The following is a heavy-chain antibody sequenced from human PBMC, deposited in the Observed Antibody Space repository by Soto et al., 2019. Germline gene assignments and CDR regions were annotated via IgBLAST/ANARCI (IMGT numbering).Heavy chain of an antibody. CDR2: INSDGSGT. CDR3: ARDKAGATDAFDI. J-gene: IGHJ3*02. Sequence: GGSLRLSCAASGFAFSLYWMHWVRQDPGKGLVWVSRINSDGSGTIYADSVKGRFTISRDNAKNTLYLQMNSLRAEDTAVYYCARDKAGATDAFDIWGQGTMVTVSS. V-gene: IGHV3-74*01. CDR1: GFAFSLYW. D-gene: IGHD1-26*01.